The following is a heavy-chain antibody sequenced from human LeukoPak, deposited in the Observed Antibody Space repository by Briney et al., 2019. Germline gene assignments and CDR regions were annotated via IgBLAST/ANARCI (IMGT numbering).Heavy chain of an antibody. Sequence: SETLSLTCTVSGDSVNSGAYYWSWLRQPAGKEPEWIGRIYPLETTNYNPSLKSRVAISVDTSKNQFSLKLSSVTAAVTAVYYCARVQWLVRDYDYYYYMDVWGKGTTVTISS. D-gene: IGHD6-19*01. CDR1: GDSVNSGAYY. J-gene: IGHJ6*03. CDR2: IYPLETT. V-gene: IGHV4-61*02. CDR3: ARVQWLVRDYDYYYYMDV.